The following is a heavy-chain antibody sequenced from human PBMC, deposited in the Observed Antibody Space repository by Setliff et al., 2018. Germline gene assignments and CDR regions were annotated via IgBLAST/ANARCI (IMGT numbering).Heavy chain of an antibody. CDR1: GDSIGRGGYY. J-gene: IGHJ5*02. CDR2: IYYSGST. Sequence: ASETLSLTCSVSGDSIGRGGYYWSWIRQQPGKGLEWIASIYYSGSTYYNPSLKSRLRVSMDSSKNQFYPDLSSVTAADTAVYYCARDRRGGYGAINWFDPWGQGTLVRLL. CDR3: ARDRRGGYGAINWFDP. D-gene: IGHD3-16*01. V-gene: IGHV4-31*03.